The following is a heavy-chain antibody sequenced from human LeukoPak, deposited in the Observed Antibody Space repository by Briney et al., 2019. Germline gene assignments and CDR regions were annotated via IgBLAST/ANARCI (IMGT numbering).Heavy chain of an antibody. CDR3: ARAHPITIFGVVSNWFDP. V-gene: IGHV3-48*01. CDR2: ISGSSGTI. J-gene: IGHJ5*02. Sequence: GGSLRLSCAASGFTFSSYSMNWVRQAPGKGPEWVSYISGSSGTIYYADSVKGRFTISRDTAKNSLYLQMNSLRAEDTAVYYCARAHPITIFGVVSNWFDPWGQGTLVTVSS. CDR1: GFTFSSYS. D-gene: IGHD3-3*01.